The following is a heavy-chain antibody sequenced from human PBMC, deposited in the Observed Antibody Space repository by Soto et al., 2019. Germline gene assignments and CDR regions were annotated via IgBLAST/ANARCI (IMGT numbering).Heavy chain of an antibody. V-gene: IGHV4-59*01. J-gene: IGHJ3*02. CDR2: LYYSGST. CDR1: GGSICTSY. CDR3: ARPSSAAFDI. Sequence: SETLFRNCTDPGGSICTSYWSWIRQPPGKGLEWIGYLYYSGSTSYNPSLKSRVTISADTSKNQISLKLSSVNVADTAVYYCARPSSAAFDIWGQGTMVT.